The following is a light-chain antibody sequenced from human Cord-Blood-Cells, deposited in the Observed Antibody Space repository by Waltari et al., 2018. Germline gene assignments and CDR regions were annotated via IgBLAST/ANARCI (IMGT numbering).Light chain of an antibody. Sequence: QSALTQPRSVSGSPGQSVTISCTGTSSDVGGYNYVPCYQQHPGKAPKLMIYDVSKRPSGVPARFSVSKSGNTASLTISVLQAEDEADYYCCSYTGSYTYWVFGGGTKLTVL. CDR1: SSDVGGYNY. CDR2: DVS. J-gene: IGLJ3*02. CDR3: CSYTGSYTYWV. V-gene: IGLV2-11*01.